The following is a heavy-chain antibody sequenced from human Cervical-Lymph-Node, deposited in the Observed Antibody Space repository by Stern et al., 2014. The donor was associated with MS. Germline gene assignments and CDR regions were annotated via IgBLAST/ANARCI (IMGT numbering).Heavy chain of an antibody. J-gene: IGHJ3*02. CDR3: ARADFGNDAFDI. CDR1: GVSISSYY. D-gene: IGHD3-10*01. Sequence: LQLVESGPGLVKPSGTLSLTCTASGVSISSYYWTWIRQPPGKGLEWIGYIYHSEPTNYNPARKSRVSISADTSKKQFSLKLSSETAADTAVYFCARADFGNDAFDIWGQGTMVIVSS. CDR2: IYHSEPT. V-gene: IGHV4-59*12.